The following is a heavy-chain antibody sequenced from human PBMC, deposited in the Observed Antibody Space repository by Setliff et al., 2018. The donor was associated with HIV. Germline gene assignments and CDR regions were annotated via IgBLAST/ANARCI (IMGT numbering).Heavy chain of an antibody. D-gene: IGHD5-12*01. CDR2: IKEDGSEK. Sequence: PGGSLRLSCAASGFTFSSNWMSWVRQAPGKGLEWVANIKEDGSEKHYVDSVKGRFSISRDNAKNTLYLQINSLRPEDTAVYYCARISVASRYNSDMDVWGKGTTVTVSS. CDR1: GFTFSSNW. J-gene: IGHJ6*03. V-gene: IGHV3-7*01. CDR3: ARISVASRYNSDMDV.